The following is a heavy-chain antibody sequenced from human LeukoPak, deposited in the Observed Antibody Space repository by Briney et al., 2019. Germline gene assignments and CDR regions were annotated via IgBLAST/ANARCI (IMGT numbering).Heavy chain of an antibody. CDR2: TSGSGGNT. CDR1: GFTFSSYA. Sequence: PGGSLRLSCAASGFTFSSYAMNWVRQAPGKGLEWVSATSGSGGNTYYADSVKGRFTISRDNSKNTLYLQMNSLRAEDTAIYYCAKVWFGEVSYFDNWGQGTLVTVSS. J-gene: IGHJ4*02. D-gene: IGHD3-10*01. CDR3: AKVWFGEVSYFDN. V-gene: IGHV3-23*01.